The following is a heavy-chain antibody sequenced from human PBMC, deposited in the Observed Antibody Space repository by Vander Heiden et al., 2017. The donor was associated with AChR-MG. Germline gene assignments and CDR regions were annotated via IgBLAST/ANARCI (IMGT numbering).Heavy chain of an antibody. V-gene: IGHV3-21*01. Sequence: EVQLVESGGGLVKPGGSLRLPCAAPGFTFSSYSMDWVRQAPGKGLEWVSSISSSSSYIYYADTVKGRFTISRDNAKNSLYLQMNSLRAEDTAVYYCARGWDFYGGKGDGCWFDPWGQGTLVTVSS. CDR3: ARGWDFYGGKGDGCWFDP. J-gene: IGHJ5*02. CDR1: GFTFSSYS. D-gene: IGHD4-17*01. CDR2: ISSSSSYI.